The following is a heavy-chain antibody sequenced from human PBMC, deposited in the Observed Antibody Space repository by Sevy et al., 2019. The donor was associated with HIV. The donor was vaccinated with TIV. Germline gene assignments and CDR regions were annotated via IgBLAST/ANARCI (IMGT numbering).Heavy chain of an antibody. CDR2: IYYNGHI. Sequence: SETLSLTCTVSGGSITSLYWNWIRQPPAKGLEWIANIYYNGHINYNPSLKSRVTLSLDTSMNQFSLRLSSVTAADTAMYYCAGENAWGRGYSWGQGTLVTVSS. CDR3: AGENAWGRGYS. D-gene: IGHD1-26*01. J-gene: IGHJ4*02. CDR1: GGSITSLY. V-gene: IGHV4-59*08.